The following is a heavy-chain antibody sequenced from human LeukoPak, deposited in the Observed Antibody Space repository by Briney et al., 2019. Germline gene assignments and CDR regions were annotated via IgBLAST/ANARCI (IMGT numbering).Heavy chain of an antibody. CDR3: ARDDGPFDY. CDR1: GFTFSSYG. D-gene: IGHD4-17*01. CDR2: IWYDGSNK. J-gene: IGHJ4*02. Sequence: GRPLRLSFAAPGFTFSSYGMHWVRQAPGKGLEWVAVIWYDGSNKYYADSVKGRFTISRDNSKNTLYLQMNSLRAEDTAVYYCARDDGPFDYWGQGTLVTVSS. V-gene: IGHV3-33*01.